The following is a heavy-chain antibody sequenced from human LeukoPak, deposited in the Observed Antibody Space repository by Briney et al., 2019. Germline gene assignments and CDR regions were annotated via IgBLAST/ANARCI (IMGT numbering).Heavy chain of an antibody. Sequence: ASVKVSCKVSGYTLTELSIHWLRQAPGKGREWMGRFDPEASEAIFAQKFQGRVSMTEDTSTDTAYLELTSLKSEDTGVYYCATLKFHGILYLAFDYWGQGTPVTVS. D-gene: IGHD2/OR15-2a*01. V-gene: IGHV1-24*01. CDR1: GYTLTELS. CDR2: FDPEASEA. CDR3: ATLKFHGILYLAFDY. J-gene: IGHJ4*02.